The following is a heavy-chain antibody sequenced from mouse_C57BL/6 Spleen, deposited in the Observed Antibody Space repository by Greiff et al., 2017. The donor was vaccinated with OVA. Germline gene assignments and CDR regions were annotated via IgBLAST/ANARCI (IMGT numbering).Heavy chain of an antibody. V-gene: IGHV1-72*01. CDR1: GYTFTSYW. Sequence: QVQLQQPGAELVKPGASVKLSCKASGYTFTSYWMHWVKQRPGRGLEWIGRIDPNSGGTKYNEKFKSKATLTVDKPSSTAYMQLSSLTSEDSAVYYCARGYGNYGVYYAMDYWGQGTSVTVSS. CDR2: IDPNSGGT. J-gene: IGHJ4*01. D-gene: IGHD2-10*02. CDR3: ARGYGNYGVYYAMDY.